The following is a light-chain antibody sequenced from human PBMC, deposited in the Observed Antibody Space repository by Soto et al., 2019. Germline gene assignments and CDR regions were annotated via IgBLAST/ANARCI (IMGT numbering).Light chain of an antibody. V-gene: IGKV1-33*01. CDR1: QNINNY. J-gene: IGKJ4*01. Sequence: DIQMTQSPSSLSASVGDRVTITCQASQNINNYLNWYQQKPGRAPKLLIYDASNLEAGVPSRFSGSGSGTEFTLTISSLEPEDFGVYYCQQRSNWPPVTFGGGTKVDIK. CDR3: QQRSNWPPVT. CDR2: DAS.